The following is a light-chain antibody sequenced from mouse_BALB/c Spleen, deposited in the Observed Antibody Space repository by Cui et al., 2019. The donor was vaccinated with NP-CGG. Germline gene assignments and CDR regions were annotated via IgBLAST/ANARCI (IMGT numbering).Light chain of an antibody. CDR3: QQGQSYPLT. Sequence: DIQMNQSPSSLSASLGDTITITCHASQNINVWLSWYQQKPGNIPKLLNYKASNLHTGVPSRFSGSGSGTGFTLTISSLQPEDIATYYCQQGQSYPLTFGGGTKLEIK. V-gene: IGKV10-94*01. J-gene: IGKJ1*01. CDR1: QNINVW. CDR2: KAS.